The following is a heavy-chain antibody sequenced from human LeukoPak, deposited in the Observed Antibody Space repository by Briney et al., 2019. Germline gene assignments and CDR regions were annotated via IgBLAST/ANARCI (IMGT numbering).Heavy chain of an antibody. V-gene: IGHV1-2*02. D-gene: IGHD5-18*01. CDR2: INPNSGGT. CDR1: GYTFTGYY. Sequence: ASVKVSCKASGYTFTGYYIHWVRQAPGQGLEWMGWINPNSGGTNYAQKFQGRVTMTRDTSISTAYMELSRLRSDDTAVYYCARDPDMYGYGLVSWIDPWGQGTLVTVSS. CDR3: ARDPDMYGYGLVSWIDP. J-gene: IGHJ5*02.